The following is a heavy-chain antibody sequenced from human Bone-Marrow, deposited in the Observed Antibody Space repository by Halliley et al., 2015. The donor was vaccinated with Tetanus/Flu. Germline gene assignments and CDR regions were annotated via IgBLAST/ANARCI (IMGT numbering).Heavy chain of an antibody. Sequence: SLRLSCAASGFTFSNYAMSWVRQAPGKGLEWVSAISGSGNNTYYADSVKGRFTISRDNSRSTLFLQIHGLRADDTAIYLCATLGPGKDTTEDALYFDSWGQGTLVTVSS. D-gene: IGHD1-1*01. CDR2: ISGSGNNT. CDR1: GFTFSNYA. J-gene: IGHJ4*02. CDR3: ATLGPGKDTTEDALYFDS. V-gene: IGHV3-23*01.